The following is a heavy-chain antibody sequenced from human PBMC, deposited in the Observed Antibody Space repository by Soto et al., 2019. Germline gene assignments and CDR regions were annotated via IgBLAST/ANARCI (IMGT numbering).Heavy chain of an antibody. CDR1: SGPSSSHN. Sequence: QVHVQQSGPGLVKPSETLSLSCTVSSGPSSSHNWGWIRQPPGRGLEWIGYVYYTGGTSYNPSLKSRVTISADTSTNHISLTLSSVTAVDTAVYYCVRQGIDYLHGLVDVWGQGTTVSVSS. D-gene: IGHD1-26*01. CDR2: VYYTGGT. J-gene: IGHJ6*02. V-gene: IGHV4-59*08. CDR3: VRQGIDYLHGLVDV.